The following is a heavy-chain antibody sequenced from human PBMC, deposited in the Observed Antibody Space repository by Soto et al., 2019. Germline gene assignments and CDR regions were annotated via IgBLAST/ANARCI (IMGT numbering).Heavy chain of an antibody. CDR3: AGFGVGDRDDK. V-gene: IGHV4-30-4*01. Sequence: QVRLQESGPGLVKASQTLSLTCSVSGSYITSGDYHWTWIRQAPGKGLEWIGYISHSETTYYSPALKYRIIISSDFSMNQFSLRLNSVTAADTAVYFCAGFGVGDRDDKWGQGTLVTVSS. CDR2: ISHSETT. D-gene: IGHD2-8*01. J-gene: IGHJ4*02. CDR1: GSYITSGDYH.